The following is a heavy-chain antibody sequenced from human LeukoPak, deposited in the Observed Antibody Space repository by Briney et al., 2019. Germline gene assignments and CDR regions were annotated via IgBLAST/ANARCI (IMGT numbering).Heavy chain of an antibody. V-gene: IGHV4-59*08. CDR3: ARHHSSGSYYYFDY. Sequence: SETLSLTCTVSGGSISSYYWSWIRQPPGKGLEWIGYIYYSGSTNYNPSLKSRVTISVDTSKNQFSLKLCSVTAADTAVYYCARHHSSGSYYYFDYWGQGTLVTVSS. D-gene: IGHD3-10*01. J-gene: IGHJ4*02. CDR2: IYYSGST. CDR1: GGSISSYY.